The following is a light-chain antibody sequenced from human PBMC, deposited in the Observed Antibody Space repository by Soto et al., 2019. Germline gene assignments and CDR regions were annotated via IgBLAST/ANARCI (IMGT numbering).Light chain of an antibody. V-gene: IGLV1-47*01. Sequence: QSALTQPPSVSGTPGQRVSISCSGDSSTFADNYVHWYQQVPGAATKLLIYRSDQRPSGVPERFSGSKSGTSASLTISDLRPEDEAQYYCAAYTGNWNGPVFGGGTQLTVL. CDR1: SSTFADNY. J-gene: IGLJ2*01. CDR3: AAYTGNWNGPV. CDR2: RSD.